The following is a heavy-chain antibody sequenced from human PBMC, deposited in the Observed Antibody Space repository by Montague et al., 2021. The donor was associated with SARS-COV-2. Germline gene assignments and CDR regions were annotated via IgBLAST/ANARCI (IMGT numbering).Heavy chain of an antibody. V-gene: IGHV4-34*01. Sequence: SETLSLTCAVYGGSFSGHYWSWIRQPPGKGLEWIGEINNSGSTNYNPSLKSRVTISVDTSKNQFSLPLRSVTAAAAAVSYCARGRIEVSTIVVVLTRAYYYMDVWGKGTTVTVSS. D-gene: IGHD2-2*01. CDR2: INNSGST. CDR1: GGSFSGHY. J-gene: IGHJ6*03. CDR3: ARGRIEVSTIVVVLTRAYYYMDV.